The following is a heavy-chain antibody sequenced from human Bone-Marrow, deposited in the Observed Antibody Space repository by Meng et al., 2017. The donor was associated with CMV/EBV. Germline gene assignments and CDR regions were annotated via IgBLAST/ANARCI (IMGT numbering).Heavy chain of an antibody. Sequence: ASVKVSCKASGYTFTSYDINWVRQAPGQGLEWVGWINPHSGGTNYAQKFQGRVTLTRDTSISTAYMDLSRLTSDDTAVYYCARAAQFLSYGFDVWGRGTTVTVSS. J-gene: IGHJ6*02. CDR3: ARAAQFLSYGFDV. D-gene: IGHD3-3*01. CDR2: INPHSGGT. V-gene: IGHV1-2*02. CDR1: GYTFTSYD.